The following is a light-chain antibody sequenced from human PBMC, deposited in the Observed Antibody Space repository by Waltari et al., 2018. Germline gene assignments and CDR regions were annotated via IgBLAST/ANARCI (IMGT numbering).Light chain of an antibody. CDR2: DVS. CDR1: SSDVGGYKY. CDR3: SSSTSTSTLA. J-gene: IGLJ2*01. Sequence: QSALTQPASVSGSPGQSITISCTGTSSDVGGYKYVSWYQQHPGKAPKLMIYDVSNRPSGVSNRFSGSKSGNTASLTISGLQAEDEADYYCSSSTSTSTLAFGGGTKLTVL. V-gene: IGLV2-14*03.